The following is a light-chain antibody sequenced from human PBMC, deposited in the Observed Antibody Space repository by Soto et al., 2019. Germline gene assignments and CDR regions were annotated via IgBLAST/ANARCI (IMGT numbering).Light chain of an antibody. V-gene: IGKV3-15*01. CDR1: HSVNSH. CDR3: QQYGYLIT. J-gene: IGKJ5*01. Sequence: MLMTQSPATLSVSPGERVTLSFRTSHSVNSHVAWYQQKPGQAPRLLLYGASTRATGIPVRFSGSGFGTEFTLTISRLEPEDFAVYYCQQYGYLITFGQGTRLEI. CDR2: GAS.